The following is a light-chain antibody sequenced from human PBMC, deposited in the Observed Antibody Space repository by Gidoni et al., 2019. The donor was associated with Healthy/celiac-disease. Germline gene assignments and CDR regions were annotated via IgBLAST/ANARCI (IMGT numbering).Light chain of an antibody. CDR3: QQRSNWPTWT. Sequence: EIVLTQSPATLSLSPGERATLSCRASQSVSSYLAWYQQKPGQAPRLLIYDACNRATGIPARFSGSGSGTDFTLTISSLEPEDFAVYYCQQRSNWPTWTFXQXTKVEIK. CDR1: QSVSSY. CDR2: DAC. V-gene: IGKV3-11*01. J-gene: IGKJ1*01.